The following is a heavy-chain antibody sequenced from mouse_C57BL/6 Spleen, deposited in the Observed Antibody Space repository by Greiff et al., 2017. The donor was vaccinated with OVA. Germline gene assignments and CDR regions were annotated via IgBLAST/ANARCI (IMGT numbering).Heavy chain of an antibody. D-gene: IGHD1-1*01. J-gene: IGHJ2*01. CDR2: IDTSASYT. Sequence: QVQLQQPGAELVKPGASVKLSCKASGYTFTSYWMQWVKQRPGQGLEWIGEIDTSASYTNYNQKFKGKATLTVDTSSSTAYMQLSSLTSEDSAVYDCARGVRSYFDYWGQGTTLTVSS. CDR3: ARGVRSYFDY. CDR1: GYTFTSYW. V-gene: IGHV1-50*01.